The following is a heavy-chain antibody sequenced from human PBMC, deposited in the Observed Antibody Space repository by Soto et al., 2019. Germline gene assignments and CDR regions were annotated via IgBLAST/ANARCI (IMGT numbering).Heavy chain of an antibody. D-gene: IGHD6-13*01. CDR2: INHSGST. CDR3: ARDGRYSSSWYYYYGMDV. J-gene: IGHJ6*02. CDR1: GGSFSGYY. Sequence: QVQLQQWGAGLLKPSETLSLTCAVYGGSFSGYYWSWIRQPPGKGLEWIGEINHSGSTNYNPSLKGRVTISVDTSKNQCSLKLSSVPAADTAVYYCARDGRYSSSWYYYYGMDVLGQGTTVTVSS. V-gene: IGHV4-34*01.